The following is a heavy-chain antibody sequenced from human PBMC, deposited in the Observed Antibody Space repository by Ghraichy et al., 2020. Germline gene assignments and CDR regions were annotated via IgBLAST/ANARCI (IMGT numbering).Heavy chain of an antibody. V-gene: IGHV3-23*01. CDR3: AKDSVWGRAFDI. D-gene: IGHD3-16*01. J-gene: IGHJ3*02. Sequence: GSLRLSCAASGFTFSSYAMSWVRQAPGKGLEWVSAISGSGGSTYYADSVKGRFTISRDNSKNTLYLQMNSLRAEDTAVYYCAKDSVWGRAFDIWGQGTMVTVSS. CDR1: GFTFSSYA. CDR2: ISGSGGST.